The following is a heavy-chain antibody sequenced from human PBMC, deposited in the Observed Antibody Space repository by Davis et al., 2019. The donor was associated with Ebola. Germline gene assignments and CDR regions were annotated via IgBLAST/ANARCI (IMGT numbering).Heavy chain of an antibody. Sequence: MPSETLSLTCTVPGGSISYYFWNWIRQPPGKGLEWIGYIYYSGSTNYSPSLKSRVTISIDRSKNQFSLKLTSVTAADSALYYCARYDFGSGSFDFWGQGTLVTVSS. J-gene: IGHJ4*02. CDR2: IYYSGST. CDR3: ARYDFGSGSFDF. D-gene: IGHD3-10*01. CDR1: GGSISYYF. V-gene: IGHV4-59*01.